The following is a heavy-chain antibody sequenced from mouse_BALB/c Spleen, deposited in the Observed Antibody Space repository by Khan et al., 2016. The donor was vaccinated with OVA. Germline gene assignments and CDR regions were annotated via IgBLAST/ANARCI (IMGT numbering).Heavy chain of an antibody. CDR2: ISYSGNT. V-gene: IGHV3-2*02. CDR1: GYSITTDSA. CDR3: ARVYGGDFDY. Sequence: VQLVESGPGLVKPSQSLSLTCTVTGYSITTDSARNWIRQLPGNKLGWMGYISYSGNTKYNPSLKSRITITGDTSKNQFFLQLKSVTTEDTARDYCARVYGGDFDYWGQGTTLTVSS. D-gene: IGHD1-1*01. J-gene: IGHJ2*01.